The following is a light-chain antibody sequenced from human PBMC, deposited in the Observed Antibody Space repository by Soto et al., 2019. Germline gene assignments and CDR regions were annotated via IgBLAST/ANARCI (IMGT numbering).Light chain of an antibody. J-gene: IGLJ2*01. V-gene: IGLV2-14*03. CDR1: PSDIGAYNY. CDR2: DVT. Sequence: QSVLTQPASVSGSPGQSITITCSGTPSDIGAYNYVSWYQHLPGKAPKVIIYDVTNRPSGVSSRFSGSKSGTTASLTISGLQAEDEAHYYCGSYTISSTLMIFGGGTKLTVL. CDR3: GSYTISSTLMI.